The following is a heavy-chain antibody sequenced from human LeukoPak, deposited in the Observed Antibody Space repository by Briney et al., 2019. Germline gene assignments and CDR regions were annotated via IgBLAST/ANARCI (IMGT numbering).Heavy chain of an antibody. Sequence: SQTLSLTCTVSGGSISSGGYYWRWIRQHPGKGLEWIGYIYYSGSTYYNPSLKSRVTISVDTSKNQFSLKLSSVTAADTAVYYCARVEGDYVDYWGQGTLVTVSP. CDR2: IYYSGST. J-gene: IGHJ4*02. CDR3: ARVEGDYVDY. D-gene: IGHD1-1*01. CDR1: GGSISSGGYY. V-gene: IGHV4-31*03.